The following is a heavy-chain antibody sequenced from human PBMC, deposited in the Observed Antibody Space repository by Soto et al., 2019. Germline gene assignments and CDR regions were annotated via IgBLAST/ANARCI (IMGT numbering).Heavy chain of an antibody. J-gene: IGHJ4*02. Sequence: GGSLRLSCAASGFTFSSYWMSWVRQAPGKGLEWVANIKQDGSEKYYVDSVKGRFTISRDNAKNSLYLQMNRLRAEDTAVYYCARLEGKSYYDFWSGYSKPYYFDYWGQGTLVTVSS. V-gene: IGHV3-7*01. D-gene: IGHD3-3*01. CDR3: ARLEGKSYYDFWSGYSKPYYFDY. CDR2: IKQDGSEK. CDR1: GFTFSSYW.